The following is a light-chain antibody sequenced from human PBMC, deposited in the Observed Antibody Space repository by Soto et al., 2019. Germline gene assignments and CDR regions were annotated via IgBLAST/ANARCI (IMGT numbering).Light chain of an antibody. V-gene: IGLV2-14*01. CDR2: EVN. CDR1: SSDVGGYNF. J-gene: IGLJ1*01. Sequence: QSALTQPASVSGSPGQSITISCTGTSSDVGGYNFVSWYQQHPGKAPQLMIYEVNNRPSGVSNRFSGSKSGNTASLTISGLQAEDEADYYCNSYTSSSALVFGTGTKLTVL. CDR3: NSYTSSSALV.